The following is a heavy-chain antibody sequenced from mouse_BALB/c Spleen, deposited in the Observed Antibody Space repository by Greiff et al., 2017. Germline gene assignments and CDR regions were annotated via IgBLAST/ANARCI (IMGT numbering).Heavy chain of an antibody. CDR3: AMYYGSSHYYAMDY. V-gene: IGHV5-9-4*01. D-gene: IGHD1-1*01. Sequence: EVHLVESGGGLVKPGGSLKLSCAASGFTFSSYAMSWVRQSPEKRLEWVAEISSGGSYTYYPDTVTGRFTISRDNAKNTLYLEMSSLRSEDTAMYYCAMYYGSSHYYAMDYWGQGTSVTVSS. CDR1: GFTFSSYA. J-gene: IGHJ4*01. CDR2: ISSGGSYT.